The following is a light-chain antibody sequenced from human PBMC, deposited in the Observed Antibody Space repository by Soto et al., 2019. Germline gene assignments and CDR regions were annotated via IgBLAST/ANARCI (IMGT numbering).Light chain of an antibody. CDR2: GAS. CDR3: QQYNNWPLIT. CDR1: QGINSY. J-gene: IGKJ5*01. V-gene: IGKV3-15*01. Sequence: EIVMTQSPVTLSLSPGERATLSCRASQGINSYLAWYQQKPGQAPRLLIYGASTRATDIPARFSGSGSGTEFPLTITSLQSEDFAVYYCQQYNNWPLITFGQGTRLEIK.